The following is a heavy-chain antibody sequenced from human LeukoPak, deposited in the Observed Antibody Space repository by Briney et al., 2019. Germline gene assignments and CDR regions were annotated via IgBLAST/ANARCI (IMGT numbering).Heavy chain of an antibody. CDR3: TTKYSGLGRTDY. V-gene: IGHV3-15*01. Sequence: GGSLRLSCAASGFIFNNAWMSWVRQAPGEGLEWVGRIKSKTDGGTADYAAPVKGRFTISRDDSKNTLYLQMNRLKTEDTAVYYCTTKYSGLGRTDYWGQGTLVTVSS. J-gene: IGHJ4*02. D-gene: IGHD5-12*01. CDR2: IKSKTDGGTA. CDR1: GFIFNNAW.